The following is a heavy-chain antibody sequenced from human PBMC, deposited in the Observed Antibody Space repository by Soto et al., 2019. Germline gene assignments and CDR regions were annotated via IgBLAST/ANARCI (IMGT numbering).Heavy chain of an antibody. V-gene: IGHV3-23*01. Sequence: EVQLLESGGGLVQPGGSLRLSCAASGLIFSSFAMTWVRQAPGKGLEWVSSISGSGDSTYYADSVKGRFTMSRDNSKSTLYLQMNSLRDDDAAVYYCAKSYSTSSYFYYYMDVWGKGTTVTVSS. CDR2: ISGSGDST. D-gene: IGHD6-6*01. CDR3: AKSYSTSSYFYYYMDV. CDR1: GLIFSSFA. J-gene: IGHJ6*03.